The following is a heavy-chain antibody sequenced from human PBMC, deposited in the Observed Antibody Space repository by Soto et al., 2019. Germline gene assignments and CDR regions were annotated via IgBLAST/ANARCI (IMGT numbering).Heavy chain of an antibody. Sequence: QVQLVESGGGVVQPGRSLRLPCAASGFTFSSYGMHWVRQAPGKGLEWVAVIWYDGSNKYYADSVKGRFTISRDNSKNTLYLQMNSLRAEDTAVYYCASVYDSSGHIDYWGQGTLVTVSS. CDR2: IWYDGSNK. V-gene: IGHV3-33*01. CDR3: ASVYDSSGHIDY. CDR1: GFTFSSYG. D-gene: IGHD3-22*01. J-gene: IGHJ4*02.